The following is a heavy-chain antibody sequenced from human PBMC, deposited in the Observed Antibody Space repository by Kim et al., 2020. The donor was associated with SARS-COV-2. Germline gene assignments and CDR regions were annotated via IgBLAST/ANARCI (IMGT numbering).Heavy chain of an antibody. CDR1: GDSVGDYY. V-gene: IGHV4-4*07. J-gene: IGHJ4*02. CDR2: VYTSGSS. CDR3: ARDYPSTSRHFDL. Sequence: SETLSLTCTVSGDSVGDYYWNWIRQTAGKGLEWIGRVYTSGSSNFNPSLKSRVSMSVDTSKNQVSLRLGSVTAADTAVYFCARDYPSTSRHFDLWGQGQLVTVSS. D-gene: IGHD2-2*01.